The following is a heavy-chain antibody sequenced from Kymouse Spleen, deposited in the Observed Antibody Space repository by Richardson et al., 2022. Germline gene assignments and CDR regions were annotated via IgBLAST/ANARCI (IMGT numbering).Heavy chain of an antibody. Sequence: QVQLQQWGAGLLKPSETLSLTCAVYGGSFSGYYWSWIRQPPGKGLEWIGEINHSGSTNYNPSLKSRVTISVDTSKNQFSLKLSSVTAADTAVYYCARGDIVATIPGGFDYWGQGTLVTVSS. J-gene: IGHJ4*02. CDR3: ARGDIVATIPGGFDY. V-gene: IGHV4-34*01. D-gene: IGHD5-12*01. CDR2: INHSGST. CDR1: GGSFSGYY.